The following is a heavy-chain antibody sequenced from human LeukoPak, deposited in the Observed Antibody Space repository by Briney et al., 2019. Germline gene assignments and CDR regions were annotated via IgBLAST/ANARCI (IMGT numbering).Heavy chain of an antibody. D-gene: IGHD4-17*01. J-gene: IGHJ4*02. CDR2: ITSSSSYI. CDR3: ARDLGYYGDLDY. V-gene: IGHV3-21*01. CDR1: GFTFSSYS. Sequence: GGSLRLSCAASGFTFSSYSMNWVRQAPGKGLEWVSSITSSSSYIYYADSVKGRFTISRDNAKNSLYLQMNSLRAEDTAVYYCARDLGYYGDLDYCGQGTLVTVSS.